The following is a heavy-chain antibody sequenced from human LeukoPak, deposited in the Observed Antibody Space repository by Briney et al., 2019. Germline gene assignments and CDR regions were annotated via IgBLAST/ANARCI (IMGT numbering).Heavy chain of an antibody. V-gene: IGHV4-59*01. CDR1: GGSISSYY. CDR3: ARLDFSNYLNDY. CDR2: IYYSGST. Sequence: SETLSLTCSVTGGSISSYYWSWIRQPPGKGLEWIGYIYYSGSTDYNPSLKSRVTISVATSKNQFFLTLYSVTAADTAVYYCARLDFSNYLNDYWGQGTLVTVSS. D-gene: IGHD4-11*01. J-gene: IGHJ4*02.